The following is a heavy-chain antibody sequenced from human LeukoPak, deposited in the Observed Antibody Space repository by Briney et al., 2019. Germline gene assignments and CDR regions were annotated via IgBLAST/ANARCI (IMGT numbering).Heavy chain of an antibody. CDR3: AIMSLYSSGWYYFDY. CDR1: GYTFTSYD. Sequence: ASVKVSCKASGYTFTSYDINWVRQATGQGLEWMGWMNPNSGNTGYAQKLQGRVTMTTDTSTSTAYMELRSLRSDDTAVYYCAIMSLYSSGWYYFDYWGQGTLVTVSS. CDR2: MNPNSGNT. J-gene: IGHJ4*02. V-gene: IGHV1-8*01. D-gene: IGHD6-19*01.